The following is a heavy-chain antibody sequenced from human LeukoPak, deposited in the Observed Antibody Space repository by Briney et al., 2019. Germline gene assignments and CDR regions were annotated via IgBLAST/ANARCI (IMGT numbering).Heavy chain of an antibody. D-gene: IGHD3-3*01. Sequence: PGGSLRLSCAASGFTFNTYAMHWVRQAPGKGLEWVSVISYDRSNTYYADSVRGRFTISRDNSKNTLYLQMNSLRAEDTAVYHCAKEYYDFWSGYPHDYWGQGTLVTVSS. V-gene: IGHV3-30*04. CDR1: GFTFNTYA. J-gene: IGHJ4*02. CDR3: AKEYYDFWSGYPHDY. CDR2: ISYDRSNT.